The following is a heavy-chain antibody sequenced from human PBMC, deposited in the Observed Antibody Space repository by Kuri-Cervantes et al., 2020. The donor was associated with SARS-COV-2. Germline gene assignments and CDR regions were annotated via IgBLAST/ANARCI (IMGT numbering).Heavy chain of an antibody. D-gene: IGHD3-22*01. CDR1: GYTFTGCY. J-gene: IGHJ5*02. CDR3: ARFRITMRGFDP. CDR2: INPNSGGT. V-gene: IGHV1-2*02. Sequence: ASVKVSCKASGYTFTGCYMHWVRQAPGQGLEWMGWINPNSGGTNYAQKFQGRVTMTRDTSISTAYMELSRLRSDDTAVYYCARFRITMRGFDPWGQGTLVTVSS.